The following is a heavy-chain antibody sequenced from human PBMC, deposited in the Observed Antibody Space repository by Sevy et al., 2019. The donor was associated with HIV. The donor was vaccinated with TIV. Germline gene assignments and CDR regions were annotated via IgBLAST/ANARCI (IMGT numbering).Heavy chain of an antibody. CDR1: GFTFISYA. J-gene: IGHJ6*02. Sequence: GGSLRLSCAASGFTFISYAMSWVRQAPGKGLEWVSSISPSGGSTSYEDSVKGRFSISIDNSKNTVDLQMNSLRAEDTAVYYCAKEAAMGYVWGQGTTVTVSS. V-gene: IGHV3-23*01. CDR3: AKEAAMGYV. D-gene: IGHD5-18*01. CDR2: ISPSGGST.